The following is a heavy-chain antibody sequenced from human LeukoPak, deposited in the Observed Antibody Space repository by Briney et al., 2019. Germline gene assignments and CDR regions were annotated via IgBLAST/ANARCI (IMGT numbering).Heavy chain of an antibody. CDR2: ISDTGNT. CDR3: AKAPVTTCRGAFCYPFDY. J-gene: IGHJ4*02. D-gene: IGHD2-15*01. Sequence: GGSLRLSCAASGFTLSSYAMSLVRLAPGKGLEWVSAISDTGNTYHADSVKGRFTISRDSSKNTLFLQMNRLRPEDAAVYYCAKAPVTTCRGAFCYPFDYWGLGTLVTVSS. CDR1: GFTLSSYA. V-gene: IGHV3-23*01.